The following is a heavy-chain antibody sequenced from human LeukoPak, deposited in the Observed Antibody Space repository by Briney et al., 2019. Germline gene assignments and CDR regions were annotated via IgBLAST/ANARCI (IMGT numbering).Heavy chain of an antibody. Sequence: ASVKVSCRSAGYTVTSYGISWVRQPPGPGLGWMGWISAYNGNTNYAQKLQGRLPITADESTSTAYMELSSLRSEDTAVYYCARYCSSTSCYSAFDYRGQGTLVTVSS. CDR3: ARYCSSTSCYSAFDY. CDR1: GYTVTSYG. CDR2: ISAYNGNT. J-gene: IGHJ4*02. D-gene: IGHD2-2*01. V-gene: IGHV1-18*01.